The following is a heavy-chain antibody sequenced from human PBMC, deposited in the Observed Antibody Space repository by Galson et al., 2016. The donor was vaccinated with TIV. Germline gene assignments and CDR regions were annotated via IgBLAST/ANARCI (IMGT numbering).Heavy chain of an antibody. J-gene: IGHJ2*01. D-gene: IGHD4-17*01. Sequence: SSNWWSWVRQSPGKGLEWIGEIYYSGNTNYNPSLESRVTMSVDTSKTQVSLKLSSVTAADTAVYFCARAPYGENWYFDFWGRGTLVTVSS. CDR2: IYYSGNT. V-gene: IGHV4-4*01. CDR1: SSNW. CDR3: ARAPYGENWYFDF.